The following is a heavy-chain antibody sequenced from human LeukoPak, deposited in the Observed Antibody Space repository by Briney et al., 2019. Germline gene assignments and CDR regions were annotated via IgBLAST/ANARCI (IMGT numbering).Heavy chain of an antibody. Sequence: SETLSLTCAVSGGSFSGYYWSWIRQPPGKGLEWIGGINHSGSTNYTPSLKSRVTISVDTSKTQFSLKLRSVTAADTAVYYCARGTKPKSQSGPYYYGSGSYGGHNWFDPWGQGTLVTVSS. CDR3: ARGTKPKSQSGPYYYGSGSYGGHNWFDP. CDR2: INHSGST. D-gene: IGHD3-10*01. J-gene: IGHJ5*02. V-gene: IGHV4-34*01. CDR1: GGSFSGYY.